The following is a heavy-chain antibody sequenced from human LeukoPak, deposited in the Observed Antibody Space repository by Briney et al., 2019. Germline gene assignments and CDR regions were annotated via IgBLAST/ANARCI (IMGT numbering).Heavy chain of an antibody. CDR3: AKDQGSTSCTYGDY. D-gene: IGHD2-2*01. J-gene: IGHJ4*02. CDR1: GFTVSSNY. V-gene: IGHV3-53*05. CDR2: IYSGGST. Sequence: PGGSLRLSCAASGFTVSSNYMSWVRQAPGKGLEWVSVIYSGGSTYYADSVKGRFTISRDNSKNTLYLQMNSLRAEDTAVYYCAKDQGSTSCTYGDYWGQGSLVTVSS.